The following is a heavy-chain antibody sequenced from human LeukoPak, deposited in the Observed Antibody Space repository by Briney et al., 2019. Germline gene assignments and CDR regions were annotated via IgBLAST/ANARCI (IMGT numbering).Heavy chain of an antibody. D-gene: IGHD6-19*01. CDR1: GFTFSSYG. Sequence: GGSLRLSCATSGFTFSSYGMHWVRQVPGKGLEWVAVISYDAKSNYHVGSVKGRFTISRDNAKNSLYVQMYSLRAEDTAVYYCARAVRAGEADYWGQGTLVTVSS. V-gene: IGHV3-30*03. CDR2: ISYDAKSN. J-gene: IGHJ4*02. CDR3: ARAVRAGEADY.